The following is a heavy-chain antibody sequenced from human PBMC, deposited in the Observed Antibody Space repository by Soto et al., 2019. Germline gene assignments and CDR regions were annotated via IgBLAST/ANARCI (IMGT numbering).Heavy chain of an antibody. CDR1: GDSFSDYY. V-gene: IGHV4-59*01. J-gene: IGHJ4*02. CDR3: ARGHYSSGWPIDH. CDR2: VFHSATT. D-gene: IGHD6-19*01. Sequence: SETLSLTCTVSGDSFSDYYWNWIRQVPGKGLEWIGFVFHSATTSYNPSLKTRVAISDDTSKKQFSLRLTSVTAADTAIYYCARGHYSSGWPIDHWGQGLLVTVSS.